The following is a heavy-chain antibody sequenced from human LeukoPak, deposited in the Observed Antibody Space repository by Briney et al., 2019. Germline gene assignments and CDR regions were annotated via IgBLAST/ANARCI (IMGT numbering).Heavy chain of an antibody. Sequence: SETLSLTCTVSGGSVSSSLNYWNWVRQPPGKGLEWVGEINRVGSTNYNASPKSRLTISIDTPNNQFSLSLRSVTAADTAVYYCARGRKEYCGTTTCSKGPRFYYYYMDVWGKGTTVTVSS. CDR2: INRVGST. CDR1: GGSVSSSLNY. D-gene: IGHD2-2*01. J-gene: IGHJ6*03. V-gene: IGHV4-39*07. CDR3: ARGRKEYCGTTTCSKGPRFYYYYMDV.